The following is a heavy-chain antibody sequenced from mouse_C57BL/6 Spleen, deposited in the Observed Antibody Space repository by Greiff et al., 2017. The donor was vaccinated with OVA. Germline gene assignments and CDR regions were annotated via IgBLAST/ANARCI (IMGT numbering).Heavy chain of an antibody. CDR1: GYTFSSYW. CDR3: ARLGDYDSPY. D-gene: IGHD2-4*01. J-gene: IGHJ2*01. V-gene: IGHV1-80*01. CDR2: IYPGDGDT. Sequence: LQESGAELVKPGASVKISCKASGYTFSSYWLHWVKQRPGKGLEWIGKIYPGDGDTNYNGKFKGKATLTADKSSSTAYMQLSSLTSEDSAVYFCARLGDYDSPYWGQGTTLTVSS.